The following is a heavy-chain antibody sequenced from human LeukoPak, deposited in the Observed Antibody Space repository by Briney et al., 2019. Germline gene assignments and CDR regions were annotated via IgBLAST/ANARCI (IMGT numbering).Heavy chain of an antibody. D-gene: IGHD6-19*01. Sequence: GGSLRLSCAASGFTFSSYGMHWVRQAPGKGLEWVAFIRYDGSNKYYADSVKGRFTISRDNSKNTLYLQMNNLRAEDTAVYYCARDRNIVRGWHKKDDAFDIWGQGTMVTVSS. CDR3: ARDRNIVRGWHKKDDAFDI. J-gene: IGHJ3*02. V-gene: IGHV3-30*02. CDR2: IRYDGSNK. CDR1: GFTFSSYG.